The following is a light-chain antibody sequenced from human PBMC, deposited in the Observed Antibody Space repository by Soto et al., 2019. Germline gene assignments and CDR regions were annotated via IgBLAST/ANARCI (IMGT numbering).Light chain of an antibody. J-gene: IGKJ1*01. V-gene: IGKV2-24*01. CDR3: VEASLLPHA. CDR1: QSLAYSDGNIY. CDR2: KTS. Sequence: DLVLTQTPLSSPVTLGQPASISCKSSQSLAYSDGNIYLNWLQQRPGQPPRLLIYKTSNRFSGDPDRFSGSGAGTDFTLKISKVEAEDVGVYYCVEASLLPHAFGQGTKVEIK.